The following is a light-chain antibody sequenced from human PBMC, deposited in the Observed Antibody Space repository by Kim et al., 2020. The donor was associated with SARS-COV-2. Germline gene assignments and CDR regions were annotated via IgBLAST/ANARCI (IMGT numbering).Light chain of an antibody. CDR2: DAS. CDR1: QDISNF. Sequence: ASVGDRVTITFQASQDISNFLGWYQRKPGKAPKLLIYDASNLETGVPSRFSGSGSGTDFTFTISSLQPEDVAAYYCQQYNYLPLTFGGGTKVDIK. J-gene: IGKJ4*01. V-gene: IGKV1-33*01. CDR3: QQYNYLPLT.